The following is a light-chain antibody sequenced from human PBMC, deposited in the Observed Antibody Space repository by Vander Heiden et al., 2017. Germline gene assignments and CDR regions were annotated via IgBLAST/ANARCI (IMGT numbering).Light chain of an antibody. Sequence: DIVFTQSPATLSLSPGERATLSCTASHSVSSLHLAWYHQTPRQAPRLVIYGASSRATGSPDRFSGSGSGTDFTLTTSRLEPEDFVVYYCQQYGSSPRYTFGQGTKLEIK. CDR3: QQYGSSPRYT. V-gene: IGKV3-20*01. J-gene: IGKJ2*01. CDR1: HSVSSLH. CDR2: GAS.